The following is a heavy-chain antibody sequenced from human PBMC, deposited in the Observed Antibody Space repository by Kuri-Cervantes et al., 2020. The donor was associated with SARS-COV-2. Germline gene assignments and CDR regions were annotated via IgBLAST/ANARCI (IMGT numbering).Heavy chain of an antibody. D-gene: IGHD3-3*01. J-gene: IGHJ4*02. CDR1: GFTFSDYY. Sequence: GGSLRLSCAASGFTFSDYYMSWIRQAPGKGLEWVSYISSSGSTIYYADSVKGRFTISRDNAKNSPYLQMNSLRAEDTAVYYCARTDFWSGYYVDYWGQGTLVTVSS. CDR3: ARTDFWSGYYVDY. V-gene: IGHV3-11*04. CDR2: ISSSGSTI.